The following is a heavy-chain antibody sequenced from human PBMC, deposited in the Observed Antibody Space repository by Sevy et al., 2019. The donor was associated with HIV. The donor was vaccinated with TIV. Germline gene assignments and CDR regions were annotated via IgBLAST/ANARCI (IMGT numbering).Heavy chain of an antibody. J-gene: IGHJ1*01. D-gene: IGHD3-22*01. CDR1: GFSFTNSA. Sequence: ASVKVSCKASGFSFTNSAIQWVRQGRGQGLEWIGWIVVGSGNTNYAQEFQERVTITRDMSTRTAYLELNSLRPDDTAVYYCAAGQVVSAIALDPWGQGTLVTVSS. CDR3: AAGQVVSAIALDP. CDR2: IVVGSGNT. V-gene: IGHV1-58*02.